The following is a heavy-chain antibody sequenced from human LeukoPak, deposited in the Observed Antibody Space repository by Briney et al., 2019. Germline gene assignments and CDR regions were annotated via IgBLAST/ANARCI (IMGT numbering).Heavy chain of an antibody. Sequence: SETLSLTCTVSGGSISSYYWSWIRQPPGKGLEWIGYIYYSGSTNYNPSLKSRVTISVDTSKNQFSLKLSSVTAADTAVYYCARGRSGMIVVASPPYYFDYWGQGTLVTVSS. CDR1: GGSISSYY. CDR3: ARGRSGMIVVASPPYYFDY. J-gene: IGHJ4*02. V-gene: IGHV4-59*01. CDR2: IYYSGST. D-gene: IGHD3-22*01.